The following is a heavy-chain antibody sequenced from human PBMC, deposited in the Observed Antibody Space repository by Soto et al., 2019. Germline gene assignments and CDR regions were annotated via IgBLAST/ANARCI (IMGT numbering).Heavy chain of an antibody. CDR2: IFSRGSI. Sequence: QVQLQESGPGLVKPSETLSLTCTVSGGSISTYYWSWIRQPPGKGLELIAYIFSRGSINYSPSLKSRVTISLDTSKKHFSRKMSCVTAGDTAVYYCARHLWIKDVVPYDAFDFLDQGTMVTLSS. CDR1: GGSISTYY. V-gene: IGHV4-59*08. J-gene: IGHJ3*01. CDR3: ARHLWIKDVVPYDAFDF. D-gene: IGHD5-12*01.